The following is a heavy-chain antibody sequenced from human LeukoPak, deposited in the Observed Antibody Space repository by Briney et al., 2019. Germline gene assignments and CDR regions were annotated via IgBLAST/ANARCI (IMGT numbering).Heavy chain of an antibody. D-gene: IGHD6-19*01. Sequence: SETLSLTCTVSGGSISSSGYYWGWIRLPPGKGLEWIGTIYSDGSTYYNPSPKTRVTISVDTSKNQFSLKLSSVTDADTAVYYCARTIGSGRKIYFDYWGQGILVTVSS. J-gene: IGHJ4*02. V-gene: IGHV4-39*01. CDR3: ARTIGSGRKIYFDY. CDR2: IYSDGST. CDR1: GGSISSSGYY.